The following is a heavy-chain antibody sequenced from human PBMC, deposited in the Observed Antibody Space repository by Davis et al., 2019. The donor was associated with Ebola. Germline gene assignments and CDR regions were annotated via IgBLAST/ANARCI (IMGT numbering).Heavy chain of an antibody. D-gene: IGHD3-10*01. V-gene: IGHV3-23*01. CDR1: GFTFSSYA. J-gene: IGHJ4*02. Sequence: GESLKISCAASGFTFSSYAMSWVRQAPGKGLEWVSAISGSGGSTYYADSVKGRFTISRDNSKNTLYLQMNSLRAEDTAVYYCAKGLTVRGVITLFDYWGQGTLVTVSS. CDR3: AKGLTVRGVITLFDY. CDR2: ISGSGGST.